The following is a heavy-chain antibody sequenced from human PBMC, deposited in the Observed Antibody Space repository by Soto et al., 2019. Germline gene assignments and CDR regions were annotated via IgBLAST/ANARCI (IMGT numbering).Heavy chain of an antibody. CDR1: GFTLSGYS. J-gene: IGHJ6*03. CDR2: ISSNGVGT. V-gene: IGHV3-64*01. Sequence: GGSLRLSCAAAGFTLSGYSMDWVRQAPGKGLEYVSGISSNGVGTYYANSVQGRFTISRDNSKNTVYLQMGSLRPEDMAVYYCARRARPDFYYMDVWGKGTTVTVSS. D-gene: IGHD6-6*01. CDR3: ARRARPDFYYMDV.